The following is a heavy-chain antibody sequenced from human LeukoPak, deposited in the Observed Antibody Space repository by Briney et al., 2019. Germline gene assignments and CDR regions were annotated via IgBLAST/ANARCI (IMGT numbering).Heavy chain of an antibody. J-gene: IGHJ5*02. CDR3: AREGTSGTHLNWFDP. CDR1: GGSISSYY. V-gene: IGHV4-59*01. D-gene: IGHD1-1*01. CDR2: ICGSGST. Sequence: SETLSLTCTVSGGSISSYYWSWIRQPPGKGLEWIGHICGSGSTNYNPSLKSQVTLSVDTSKNQFSLKLSSVTAADTAVYYCAREGTSGTHLNWFDPWGQGTLVTVSS.